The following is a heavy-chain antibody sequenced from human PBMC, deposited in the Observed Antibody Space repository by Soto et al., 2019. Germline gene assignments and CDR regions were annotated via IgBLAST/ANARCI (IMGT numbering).Heavy chain of an antibody. CDR3: ARGDNDY. J-gene: IGHJ4*02. CDR2: IHPDGGHT. Sequence: ASVKVSCKASGYTFTNYYVQWVRQAPGQGLEWMGVIHPDGGHTTYSQKFQDRVTMTRDTFTNTIYMELSSLRSEDTAVYYCARGDNDYWGQGTLVTSPQ. CDR1: GYTFTNYY. V-gene: IGHV1-46*01.